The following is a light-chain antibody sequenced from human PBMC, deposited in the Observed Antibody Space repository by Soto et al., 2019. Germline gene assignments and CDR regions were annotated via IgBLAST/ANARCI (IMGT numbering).Light chain of an antibody. J-gene: IGKJ4*01. CDR2: GAS. Sequence: EIALTHSPGTLSLSPGERATLSCRASQSVSSSLAWYQQKPGQAPRLLIYGASSRATGIPARFSGRGSGTDFTLTISRLEPEDFAVYYCQQYGSSPPLTFGGGTKVDIK. V-gene: IGKV3-20*01. CDR3: QQYGSSPPLT. CDR1: QSVSSS.